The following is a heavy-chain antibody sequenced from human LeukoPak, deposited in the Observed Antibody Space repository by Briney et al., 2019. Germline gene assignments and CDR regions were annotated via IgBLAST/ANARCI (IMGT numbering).Heavy chain of an antibody. CDR2: INNGGSDT. CDR1: GFKFSNHW. CDR3: ARNNWGIDD. J-gene: IGHJ4*02. Sequence: GGSLRLSCAASGFKFSNHWMHWVRQSPGKGLVWVARINNGGSDTSHADSVEGRFTISRDNAENTLYLQMNSLRVEDTAMYFCARNNWGIDDWGQGTLVTVSS. D-gene: IGHD7-27*01. V-gene: IGHV3-74*01.